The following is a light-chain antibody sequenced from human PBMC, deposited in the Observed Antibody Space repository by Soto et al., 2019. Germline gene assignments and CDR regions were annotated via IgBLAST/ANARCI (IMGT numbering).Light chain of an antibody. Sequence: DIKMNQSPSTLSAYVGDRVTITCRASQSISSWLAWYQQKPGKAPKLLIYKASSLESGVPSRFSGSGSGTEFTLTISSLQPDDFATYYCQQYNSYRYTFGQG. CDR1: QSISSW. V-gene: IGKV1-5*03. CDR2: KAS. CDR3: QQYNSYRYT. J-gene: IGKJ2*01.